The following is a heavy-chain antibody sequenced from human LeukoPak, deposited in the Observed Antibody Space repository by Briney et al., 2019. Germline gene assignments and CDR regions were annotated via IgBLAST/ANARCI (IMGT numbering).Heavy chain of an antibody. D-gene: IGHD3-10*01. CDR3: ARDLRASGH. Sequence: GGSLRLSCAASGFTLSNYWMYWVRQAPGQGLEWVSRTRPDGSFTTYADSLQGRFSISRDIAKNTLYLQMNTLRAEDTAVYYCARDLRASGHWGQGTLVTVSS. J-gene: IGHJ4*02. CDR2: TRPDGSFT. CDR1: GFTLSNYW. V-gene: IGHV3-74*01.